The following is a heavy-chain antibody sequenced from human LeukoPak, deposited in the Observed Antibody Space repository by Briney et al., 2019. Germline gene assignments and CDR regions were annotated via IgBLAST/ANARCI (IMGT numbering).Heavy chain of an antibody. CDR2: IIPIFGTA. V-gene: IGHV1-69*13. Sequence: RASVNVSFTASGGTFSSYAISWVRQAPGQGLEWMGGIIPIFGTANYAQKFQGRVTITADESTSTAYMELSSLRSEDTAVYYCARGYSSSWYYFDNWGQGTLVTVSS. CDR3: ARGYSSSWYYFDN. J-gene: IGHJ4*02. D-gene: IGHD6-13*01. CDR1: GGTFSSYA.